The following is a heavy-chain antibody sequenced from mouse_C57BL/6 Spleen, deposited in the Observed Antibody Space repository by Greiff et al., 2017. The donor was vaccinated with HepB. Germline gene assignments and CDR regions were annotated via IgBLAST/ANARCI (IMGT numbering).Heavy chain of an antibody. CDR2: INPNNGGT. CDR1: GYTFTDYY. V-gene: IGHV1-26*01. Sequence: EVQLQQSGPELVKPGASVKISCKASGYTFTDYYMNWVKQSHGKSLEWIGDINPNNGGTSYNQKFKGKATLTVDKSSSTAYMELRSLTSEDSAVYYCARDGSSYGYCDVWGTRTTVTVSS. CDR3: ARDGSSYGYCDV. D-gene: IGHD1-1*01. J-gene: IGHJ1*03.